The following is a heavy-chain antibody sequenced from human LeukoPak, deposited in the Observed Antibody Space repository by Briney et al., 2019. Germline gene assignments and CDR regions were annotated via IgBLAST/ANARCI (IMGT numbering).Heavy chain of an antibody. J-gene: IGHJ5*02. V-gene: IGHV1-18*03. D-gene: IGHD2-15*01. Sequence: ASVKVSCKASGYTFTNYGISWVRQAPGQGLEWMGWIGVYNGNTNYAQKLQGRVTITRDTSASTAYMELSSLRSEDMAVYYCARGDCSGGSCYTSWGQGTLVTVSS. CDR1: GYTFTNYG. CDR3: ARGDCSGGSCYTS. CDR2: IGVYNGNT.